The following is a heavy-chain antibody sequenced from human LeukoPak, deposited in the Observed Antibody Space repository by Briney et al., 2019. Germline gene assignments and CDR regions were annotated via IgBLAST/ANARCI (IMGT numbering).Heavy chain of an antibody. V-gene: IGHV3-23*01. Sequence: PGGSLRLSCAASGFTFSSWVRQAPGKGLEWVSTISGSRGSRSYADSVKGRFTISRDNSKNTLYLQMNSLRAEDTAVYYCARGFDYWGQGTLVTVSS. CDR1: GFTFSS. J-gene: IGHJ4*02. CDR3: ARGFDY. CDR2: ISGSRGSR.